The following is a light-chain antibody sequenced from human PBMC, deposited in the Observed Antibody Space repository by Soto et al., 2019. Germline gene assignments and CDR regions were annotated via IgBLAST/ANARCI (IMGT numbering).Light chain of an antibody. CDR2: AAS. CDR3: QKYNSAPLT. Sequence: DLQLTQSPSSLSASVGDRVTITCRASQGITNYLAWYQQKPGKIPKLLIYAASALQSGVPSRFSGSGSGTDFTLTISSLQPEDVATYYCQKYNSAPLTFGPGTIVDIK. CDR1: QGITNY. J-gene: IGKJ3*01. V-gene: IGKV1-27*01.